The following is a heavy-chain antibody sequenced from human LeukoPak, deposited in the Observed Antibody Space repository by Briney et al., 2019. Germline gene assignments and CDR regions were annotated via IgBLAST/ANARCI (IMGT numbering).Heavy chain of an antibody. CDR2: IYYSGST. CDR3: ARCPGYCSSTSCYLSWFDP. V-gene: IGHV4-39*07. CDR1: GGSISSSSYY. D-gene: IGHD2-2*01. Sequence: SETLSLTCTVSGGSISSSSYYWGWIRQPPGKGLEWIGSIYYSGSTYYNPSLKSRVTISVDTSKNQFSLKLSSVTAADTAVHYCARCPGYCSSTSCYLSWFDPWGQGTLVTVSS. J-gene: IGHJ5*02.